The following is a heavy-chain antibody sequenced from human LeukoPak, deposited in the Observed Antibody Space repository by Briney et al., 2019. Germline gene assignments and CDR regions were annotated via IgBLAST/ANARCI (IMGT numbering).Heavy chain of an antibody. D-gene: IGHD5-18*01. CDR1: GFTFSSYA. V-gene: IGHV3-30*04. J-gene: IGHJ4*02. CDR3: ARGYSYGMVDY. Sequence: GGSLRLSCAASGFTFSSYAMHWVRQAPGKGLEWVAVISYDGSNKYYPDSVKGRFTISRDNSKNTLYLQMNSLRAEDTAVYYCARGYSYGMVDYWGQGTLVTVSS. CDR2: ISYDGSNK.